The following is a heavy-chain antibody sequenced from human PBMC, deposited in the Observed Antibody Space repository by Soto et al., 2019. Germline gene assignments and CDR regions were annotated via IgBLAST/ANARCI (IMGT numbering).Heavy chain of an antibody. CDR2: INHSGST. CDR1: GGSFSGYY. J-gene: IGHJ6*02. D-gene: IGHD2-15*01. Sequence: SETLSLTCAVYGGSFSGYYWSWIRQPPGKGLEWIGEINHSGSTNYNPSLKSRVTISVDTSKNQFSLKLSSVTAADTPVYYCARGGYCSGGSCHTTGMDVWGQGTTVTVSS. CDR3: ARGGYCSGGSCHTTGMDV. V-gene: IGHV4-34*01.